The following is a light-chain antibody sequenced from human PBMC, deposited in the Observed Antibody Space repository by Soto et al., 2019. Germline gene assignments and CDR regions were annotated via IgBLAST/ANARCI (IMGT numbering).Light chain of an antibody. CDR2: DAS. CDR3: QQYGTAPIT. V-gene: IGKV3-20*01. J-gene: IGKJ5*01. CDR1: QSVSSY. Sequence: EIVLTQSPATLSLSQGERATVSCRASQSVSSYLAWYQQTPGQAPRIIVSDASSRATGIPDRFSGSASGTDFTLTISRLEPEDAAMYYCQQYGTAPITLGQGTRLEIK.